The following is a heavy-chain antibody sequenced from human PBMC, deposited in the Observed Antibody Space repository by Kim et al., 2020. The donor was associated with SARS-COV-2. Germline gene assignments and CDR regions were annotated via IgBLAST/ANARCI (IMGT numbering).Heavy chain of an antibody. D-gene: IGHD3-22*01. Sequence: RVTISVDTSKNQFSLKLSSVTAADTAVYYCTRHPNSAYHYDPTLWFDPWGQGALVTVSS. J-gene: IGHJ5*02. CDR3: TRHPNSAYHYDPTLWFDP. V-gene: IGHV4-39*01.